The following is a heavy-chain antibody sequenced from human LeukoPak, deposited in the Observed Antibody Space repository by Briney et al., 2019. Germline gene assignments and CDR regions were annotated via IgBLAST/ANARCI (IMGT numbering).Heavy chain of an antibody. CDR1: GYTFPGYY. CDR2: INPNSGGT. D-gene: IGHD3-10*01. Sequence: ASVPVSRKASGYTFPGYYMHWVRQPPGQGLEWMGWINPNSGGTNYAQKFQGSVTMTSDTSISTAYMELSRLRSDDTAVYYCARDSGERGSGSYLIAYWGQGTLVTVSS. CDR3: ARDSGERGSGSYLIAY. J-gene: IGHJ4*02. V-gene: IGHV1-2*02.